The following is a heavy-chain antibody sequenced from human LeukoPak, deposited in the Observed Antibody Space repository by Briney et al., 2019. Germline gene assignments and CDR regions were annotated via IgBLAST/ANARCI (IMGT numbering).Heavy chain of an antibody. CDR1: GFTFSSYW. V-gene: IGHV3-7*01. J-gene: IGHJ6*03. Sequence: GGSLRLSCSASGFTFSSYWMHWVRQAPGKGLEWVANIKQDGSEKYYVDSVKGRFTISRDNAKNSLYLQMNSLRAEDTPVYYCARDRDGYNYCYMDVWGKGTTVTISS. D-gene: IGHD5-24*01. CDR2: IKQDGSEK. CDR3: ARDRDGYNYCYMDV.